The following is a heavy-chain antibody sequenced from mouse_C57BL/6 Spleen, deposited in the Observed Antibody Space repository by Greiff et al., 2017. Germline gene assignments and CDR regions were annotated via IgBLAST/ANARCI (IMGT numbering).Heavy chain of an antibody. D-gene: IGHD1-1*01. J-gene: IGHJ4*01. Sequence: EVQLQQSGPELVKPGASVKISCKASGYTFTDYYMNWVKQSHGKSLEWIGDINPNNGGTSYNQKFKGKATLTVDKSSSTAYMELRSLTSEDSAVYYCARFPHYYGSSYDYAMDYWGQGTSVTVSS. CDR2: INPNNGGT. CDR3: ARFPHYYGSSYDYAMDY. V-gene: IGHV1-26*01. CDR1: GYTFTDYY.